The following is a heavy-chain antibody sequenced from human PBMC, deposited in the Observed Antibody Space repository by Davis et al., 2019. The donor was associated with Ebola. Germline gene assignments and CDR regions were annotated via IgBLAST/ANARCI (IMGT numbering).Heavy chain of an antibody. J-gene: IGHJ4*02. CDR1: GYTFTSYG. CDR2: ISAYNGNT. Sequence: ASVKVSCKASGYTFTSYGIRWVRQAPGQGLEWMGWISAYNGNTNYAQKLQGRVTMTTDTSTSTACMELRSLRSDDTAVYYCASALGIYSPPDYWGQGTLVTVSS. CDR3: ASALGIYSPPDY. V-gene: IGHV1-18*01. D-gene: IGHD5-12*01.